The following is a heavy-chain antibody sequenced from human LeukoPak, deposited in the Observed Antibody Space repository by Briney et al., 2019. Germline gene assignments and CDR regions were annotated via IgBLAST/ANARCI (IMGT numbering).Heavy chain of an antibody. CDR3: ARVPWFGEPTKGAFDI. CDR2: ISSFSSYI. CDR1: GFTFSSYS. D-gene: IGHD3-10*01. Sequence: SGGSLRLSCAASGFTFSSYSMNWVRQAPGKGLEWVSSISSFSSYIHYGDSVKGRFTISRDNAKNSLYLQMNSLRAEDTAVYYCARVPWFGEPTKGAFDIWGQGTMVTVSS. J-gene: IGHJ3*02. V-gene: IGHV3-21*04.